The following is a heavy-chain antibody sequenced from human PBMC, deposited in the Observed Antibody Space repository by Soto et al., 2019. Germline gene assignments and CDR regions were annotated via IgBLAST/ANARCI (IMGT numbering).Heavy chain of an antibody. V-gene: IGHV4-38-2*02. Sequence: SETLSLTCAVSGDSIRNGYYWGWIRQPPGKGLEWIGSIFHSGITHYNPSLKSRVTISVHPSKNQFSLRLTSVTAADTAVYYCARDVDWFDPWGQGISVTVSS. CDR3: ARDVDWFDP. CDR2: IFHSGIT. J-gene: IGHJ5*02. CDR1: GDSIRNGYY.